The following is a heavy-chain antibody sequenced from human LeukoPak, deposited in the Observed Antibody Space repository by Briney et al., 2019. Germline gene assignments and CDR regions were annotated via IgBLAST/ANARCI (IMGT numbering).Heavy chain of an antibody. V-gene: IGHV4-39*01. CDR1: GGSISSSSYY. J-gene: IGHJ5*02. CDR3: ARHPPRDYCSSTSCRNWFDP. D-gene: IGHD2-2*01. CDR2: IYYSGST. Sequence: PSETLSLTCTVSGGSISSSSYYWGWIRQPPGKGREWSGSIYYSGSTYYNPSLKSRVTISVGTSKNQFSLKLSSVPAADTAVYYCARHPPRDYCSSTSCRNWFDPWGQGNLVTVSS.